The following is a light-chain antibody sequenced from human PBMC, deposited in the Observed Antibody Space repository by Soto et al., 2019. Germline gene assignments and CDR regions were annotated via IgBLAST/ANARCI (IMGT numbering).Light chain of an antibody. CDR2: DVS. CDR3: CSSAVSFAV. Sequence: QSALTQPRSVSGSPGQSVAISCTGTSSNLGAYNYVSWYQQHPGKAPTLIIYDVSKRPSGVPDRFSGSKSGNTASLTISGLQADDEADYYCCSSAVSFAVFGGGTKLTVL. J-gene: IGLJ2*01. V-gene: IGLV2-11*01. CDR1: SSNLGAYNY.